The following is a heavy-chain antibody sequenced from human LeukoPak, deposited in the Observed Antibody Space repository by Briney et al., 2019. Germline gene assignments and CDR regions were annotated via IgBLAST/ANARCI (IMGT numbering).Heavy chain of an antibody. V-gene: IGHV3-21*01. Sequence: GGSLRLSCAASGFTFSSYSMNWVRQAPGKGLEWVSSISSSSSYIYYADSVKGRFTTSRDNAKNSLYLQMNSLRAEDTAVYYCARHFPSKKTLFDYWGQGTLVTVSS. CDR2: ISSSSSYI. J-gene: IGHJ4*02. CDR3: ARHFPSKKTLFDY. CDR1: GFTFSSYS. D-gene: IGHD3-3*02.